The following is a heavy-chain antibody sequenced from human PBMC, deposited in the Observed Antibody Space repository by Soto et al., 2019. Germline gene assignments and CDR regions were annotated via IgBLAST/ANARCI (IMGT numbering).Heavy chain of an antibody. Sequence: ASLKVSCKASGYTFTSYDINWVRQATGQGLEWMGWMNPNSGSTGYAQKFQGRVTITADESTSTAYMELSSLRSEDTAVYYCARAEATRLYYFDYWGQGTLVTVSS. V-gene: IGHV1-8*01. CDR3: ARAEATRLYYFDY. CDR2: MNPNSGST. D-gene: IGHD5-12*01. CDR1: GYTFTSYD. J-gene: IGHJ4*02.